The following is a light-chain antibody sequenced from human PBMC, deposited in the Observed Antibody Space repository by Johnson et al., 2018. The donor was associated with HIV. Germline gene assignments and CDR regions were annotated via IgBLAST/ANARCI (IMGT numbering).Light chain of an antibody. V-gene: IGLV1-51*01. CDR1: SSNIGNSY. CDR2: DNN. Sequence: QSVLTQPPSMSAAPGQKVTISCSGSSSNIGNSYVSWYQQLPGTAPKLLIYDNNKRPSGIPDRFSGSKSGTSATLGITGLQTGDEADYYCGTWDSSLRVGFFGTGTKVTVL. CDR3: GTWDSSLRVGF. J-gene: IGLJ1*01.